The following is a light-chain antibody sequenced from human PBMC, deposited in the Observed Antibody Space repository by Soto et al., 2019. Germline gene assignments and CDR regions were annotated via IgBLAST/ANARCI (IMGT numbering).Light chain of an antibody. CDR1: QDINKY. V-gene: IGKV1-33*01. J-gene: IGKJ5*01. Sequence: QMTQSPASLSASIGDRITITCQASQDINKYLNWYQQKPGKAPKLLIYDASNLEKGVPSRFSGSSSGTDFTFTISSLQPEDTATYYCQQYDYLPRTFGQGTRLEIK. CDR3: QQYDYLPRT. CDR2: DAS.